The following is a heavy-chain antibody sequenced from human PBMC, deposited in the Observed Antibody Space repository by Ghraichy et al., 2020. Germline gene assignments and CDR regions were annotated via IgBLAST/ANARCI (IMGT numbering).Heavy chain of an antibody. J-gene: IGHJ4*02. D-gene: IGHD3-10*01. CDR1: GFTFSSYW. CDR2: INQDGREK. CDR3: ARDGEAAGVYFDQ. V-gene: IGHV3-7*03. Sequence: GGSLRLSCAASGFTFSSYWMNWVRQAPGKGLEWVANINQDGREKYHVDSVEGRFTISRDNAKNTLYLQMTSLRAEDTAVYYCARDGEAAGVYFDQWGRGTLVTVS.